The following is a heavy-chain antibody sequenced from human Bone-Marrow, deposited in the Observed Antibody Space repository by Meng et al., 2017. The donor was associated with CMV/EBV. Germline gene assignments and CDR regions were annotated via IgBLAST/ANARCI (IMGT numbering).Heavy chain of an antibody. CDR2: ISYDGSNK. V-gene: IGHV3-30-3*01. CDR1: GFTFSDYY. J-gene: IGHJ5*02. D-gene: IGHD2-2*01. Sequence: GESLKISCAASGFTFSDYYMSWIRQAPGKGLEWVAVISYDGSNKYYADSVKGRFTISRDNSKNTLYLQMNSLRAEDTAVYYCARDRCSSTSCYLGWFDPWGQRTLVTVSS. CDR3: ARDRCSSTSCYLGWFDP.